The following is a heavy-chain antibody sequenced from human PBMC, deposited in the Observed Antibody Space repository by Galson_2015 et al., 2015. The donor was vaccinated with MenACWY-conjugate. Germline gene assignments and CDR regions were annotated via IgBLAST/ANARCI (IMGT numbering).Heavy chain of an antibody. J-gene: IGHJ6*02. D-gene: IGHD1-1*01. V-gene: IGHV3-7*03. CDR3: ARDLDYFYYYGMDA. CDR2: IKQDGSEK. CDR1: GFTFSSYW. Sequence: SLRLSCAASGFTFSSYWMSWVRQAPGKGLEWVANIKQDGSEKYYVDSVKGRFTISRDNAKNSLYLQMNSLRAEDTAVYYCARDLDYFYYYGMDAGGQGTTATASS.